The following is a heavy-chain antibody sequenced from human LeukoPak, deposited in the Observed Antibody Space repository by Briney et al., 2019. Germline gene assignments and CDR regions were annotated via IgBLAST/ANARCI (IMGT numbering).Heavy chain of an antibody. J-gene: IGHJ4*02. CDR2: ITWNGGTI. V-gene: IGHV3-9*01. CDR3: ATRYASGPIADY. CDR1: GFTFSSHW. Sequence: GGSLRLSCAASGFTFSSHWMHWVRQAPGKGLEWVSGITWNGGTIDYADSVKGRFTISRDNAKNSLYLQMNSLRAEDTALCYCATRYASGPIADYWGQGTLVTVSS. D-gene: IGHD3-10*01.